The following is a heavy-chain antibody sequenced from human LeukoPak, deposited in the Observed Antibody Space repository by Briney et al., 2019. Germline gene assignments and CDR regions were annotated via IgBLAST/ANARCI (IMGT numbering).Heavy chain of an antibody. Sequence: GGSLRLSCAASGFTFSSYGMHWVRQAPGKGLEWVAVISYDGSNKYYADSVKGRFTISRDNSKNTLYLQMNSLGAEDTAVYYCASTSGSYYKAAFDICGQGTMVTASS. CDR2: ISYDGSNK. CDR3: ASTSGSYYKAAFDI. J-gene: IGHJ3*02. D-gene: IGHD3-10*01. V-gene: IGHV3-30*03. CDR1: GFTFSSYG.